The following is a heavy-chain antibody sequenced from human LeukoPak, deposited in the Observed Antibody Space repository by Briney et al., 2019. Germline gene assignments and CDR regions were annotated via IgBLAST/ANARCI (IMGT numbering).Heavy chain of an antibody. CDR2: IYYSGST. V-gene: IGHV4-59*12. CDR3: ARGRRYCSSTSCYGGWFDP. J-gene: IGHJ5*02. Sequence: SETLSLTCTVSGGSISTYYRSWIRQPPGKGLEWIGHIYYSGSTNYNPSLKSRVTISVDTSKNHFSLRLSSVTAADTAVYYCARGRRYCSSTSCYGGWFDPWGQGTLVTVSS. CDR1: GGSISTYY. D-gene: IGHD2-2*01.